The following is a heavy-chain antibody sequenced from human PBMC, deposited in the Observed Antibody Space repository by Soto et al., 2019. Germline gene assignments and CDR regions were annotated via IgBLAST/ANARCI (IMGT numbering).Heavy chain of an antibody. Sequence: SETLSLTCAVYGGSFSGYYWSWIRQPPGKGLEWIGEINHSGSTNYNPSLKSRVTISVDTSKNQFSLKLSSVTAADTAVYYCARDYWKDKGRAFDIWGQGTMVTVSS. V-gene: IGHV4-34*01. CDR3: ARDYWKDKGRAFDI. CDR2: INHSGST. J-gene: IGHJ3*02. CDR1: GGSFSGYY. D-gene: IGHD1-1*01.